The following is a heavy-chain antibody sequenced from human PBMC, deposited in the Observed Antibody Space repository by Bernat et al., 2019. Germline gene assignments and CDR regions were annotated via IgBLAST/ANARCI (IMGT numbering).Heavy chain of an antibody. CDR2: IYYSGST. J-gene: IGHJ4*02. Sequence: QLQLQESGPGLVKPSETLSLTCTVSGGSISSSSYYWGWIRQPPGKGLEWIGSIYYSGSTYDNPSVKSRVTISVDTSKNQFSLKLSSVTAADTAVYYCATLLLVLRTIDYWGQGTLVTVSS. CDR1: GGSISSSSYY. CDR3: ATLLLVLRTIDY. D-gene: IGHD6-13*01. V-gene: IGHV4-39*01.